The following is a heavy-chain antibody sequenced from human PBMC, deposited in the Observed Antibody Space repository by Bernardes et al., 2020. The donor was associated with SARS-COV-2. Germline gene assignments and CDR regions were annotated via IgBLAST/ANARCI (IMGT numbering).Heavy chain of an antibody. CDR2: VNSDGTST. CDR1: GFTFSRYW. CDR3: ARVEGSYGYFDC. Sequence: GGSLRLSCAASGFTFSRYWMHWVRQVPGKGLVWVARVNSDGTSTNYADSVKGRFTVSRDNAKNTLFLQMNSLRVEDTAFYYCARVEGSYGYFDCRGQGILVTVSS. J-gene: IGHJ4*02. V-gene: IGHV3-74*01. D-gene: IGHD5-18*01.